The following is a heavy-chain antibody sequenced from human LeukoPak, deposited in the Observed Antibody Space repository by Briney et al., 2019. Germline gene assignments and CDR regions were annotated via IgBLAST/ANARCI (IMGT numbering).Heavy chain of an antibody. V-gene: IGHV3-48*01. CDR3: ARWCSSSSCFRGFDY. CDR2: ISSGSSTI. D-gene: IGHD2-2*01. CDR1: GFTFSSYS. Sequence: PGGSLRLSCAASGFTFSSYSMNWVRQAPGKGLEWVSYISSGSSTIYYADSVKGRFTISRDNAKNSLYPQMNSLRAEDTAVYYCARWCSSSSCFRGFDYWGQGTLVTVSS. J-gene: IGHJ4*02.